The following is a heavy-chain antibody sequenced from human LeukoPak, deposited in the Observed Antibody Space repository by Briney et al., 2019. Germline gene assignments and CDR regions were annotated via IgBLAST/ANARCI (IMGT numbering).Heavy chain of an antibody. Sequence: SETLSLTCADSGASISSSNWWSWVRQPPGKGLEWIGEIYHSGSTNYNPSLKSRVTISVDKSKNQFSLKLSSVTAADTAVYYCARDRSVPAAIFDYWGQGTLVTVSS. CDR2: IYHSGST. CDR1: GASISSSNW. J-gene: IGHJ4*02. D-gene: IGHD2-2*02. V-gene: IGHV4-4*02. CDR3: ARDRSVPAAIFDY.